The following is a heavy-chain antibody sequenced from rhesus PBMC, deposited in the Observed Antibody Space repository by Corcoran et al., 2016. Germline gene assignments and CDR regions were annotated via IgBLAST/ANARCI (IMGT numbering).Heavy chain of an antibody. CDR3: TRDKSGGFDS. V-gene: IGHV1-180*01. J-gene: IGHJ4*01. CDR2: ISPYNSNK. Sequence: QVQLVQSGGEIKQPGASVKLSCKASGYSFTCHYIHGVRQAPGQGLGWIGPISPYNSNKHYAPTFQGRVTITTDTSTSTAYMALSSLRSEDTAVYYCTRDKSGGFDSWGQGVLVIVSS. CDR1: GYSFTCHY.